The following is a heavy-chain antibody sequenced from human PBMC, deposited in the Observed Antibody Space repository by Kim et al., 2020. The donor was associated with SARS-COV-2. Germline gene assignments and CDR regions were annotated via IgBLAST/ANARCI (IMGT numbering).Heavy chain of an antibody. CDR1: GFTFSRYA. V-gene: IGHV3-30-3*01. D-gene: IGHD1-26*01. CDR2: ISYDGSNK. J-gene: IGHJ4*02. CDR3: ARVGVGVHSGSYWAPSDY. Sequence: GGSLRLSCAASGFTFSRYAMHWVRQAPGKGLEWVAVISYDGSNKYYADSVKGRFTISRDNSKNTLYLQMNSLRAEDTAVYYCARVGVGVHSGSYWAPSDYWGQGTLVTVSS.